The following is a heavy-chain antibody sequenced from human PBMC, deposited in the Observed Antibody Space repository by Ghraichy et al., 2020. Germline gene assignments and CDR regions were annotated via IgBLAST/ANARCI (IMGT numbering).Heavy chain of an antibody. CDR2: INTDGSST. J-gene: IGHJ3*02. V-gene: IGHV3-74*01. D-gene: IGHD2-15*01. CDR3: AKARSHCSGGICSGDAFDI. CDR1: GFTFSRYW. Sequence: GESLNITCTASGFTFSRYWMYWVRQAPGKGLVWVSLINTDGSSTSYVDSVKGRFTISRDNAKNTLYLQMNSLRAEDTAVYYCAKARSHCSGGICSGDAFDIWGQGTMVTVSA.